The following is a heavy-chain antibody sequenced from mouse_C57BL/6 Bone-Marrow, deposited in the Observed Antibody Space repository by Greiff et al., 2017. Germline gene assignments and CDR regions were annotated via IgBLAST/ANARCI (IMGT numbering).Heavy chain of an antibody. CDR2: IDPETGGT. CDR3: TRYSNYPNFDY. V-gene: IGHV1-15*01. CDR1: GYTFTDYE. Sequence: QVQLQQSGAELVRPGASVTLSCKASGYTFTDYEMHWVKQTPVHGLEWIGAIDPETGGTAYNQKFKGKAILTADKSSSTAYMELRSLTSEDSAVYYCTRYSNYPNFDYWGQGTTLTVSS. D-gene: IGHD2-5*01. J-gene: IGHJ2*01.